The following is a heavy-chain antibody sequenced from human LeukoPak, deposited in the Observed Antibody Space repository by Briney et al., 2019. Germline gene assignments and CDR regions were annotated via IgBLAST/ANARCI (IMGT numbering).Heavy chain of an antibody. V-gene: IGHV1-18*01. Sequence: GASVKVSCKASGYTFTSYGISWVRQAPGQGLEWMGWISAYNGNTNYAQKLQGRVTMTTDTSTSTAYMELRSLRSDDTAVYYCARVDILYDILTATFGDYWGQGTLVTVSS. CDR1: GYTFTSYG. CDR3: ARVDILYDILTATFGDY. D-gene: IGHD3-9*01. J-gene: IGHJ4*02. CDR2: ISAYNGNT.